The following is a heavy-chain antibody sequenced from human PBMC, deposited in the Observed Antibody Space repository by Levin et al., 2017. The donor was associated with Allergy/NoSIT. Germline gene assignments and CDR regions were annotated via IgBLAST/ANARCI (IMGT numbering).Heavy chain of an antibody. CDR2: LYTSGST. CDR1: GGSMSSFA. D-gene: IGHD1-1*01. Sequence: SETLSLTCSVSGGSMSSFAWSWVRQSAGKGLEWIGRLYTSGSTNYNPSLKTRVTMSVENSKNHFSLKWTSVTVADAAVYYCATGGGDFDHWGQGMLVTVSS. J-gene: IGHJ4*02. CDR3: ATGGGDFDH. V-gene: IGHV4-4*07.